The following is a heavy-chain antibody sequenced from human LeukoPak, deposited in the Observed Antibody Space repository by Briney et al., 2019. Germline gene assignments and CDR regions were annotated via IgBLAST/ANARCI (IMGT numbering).Heavy chain of an antibody. Sequence: PSETLSLTCTVSGGSMSSYYWSWTRQPPGKGLEWIGYIYYSGTTNYNPSLRSRATISVDTSKNQFSLKLSSVTAADTAVYYCARGGIQLWSNNWVDPWGQGTLVTVSS. CDR2: IYYSGTT. J-gene: IGHJ5*02. CDR1: GGSMSSYY. D-gene: IGHD5-18*01. V-gene: IGHV4-59*01. CDR3: ARGGIQLWSNNWVDP.